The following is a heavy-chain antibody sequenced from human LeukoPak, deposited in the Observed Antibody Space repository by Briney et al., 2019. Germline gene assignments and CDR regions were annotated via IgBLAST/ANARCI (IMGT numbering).Heavy chain of an antibody. CDR2: INPSGSRT. V-gene: IGHV1-46*01. CDR1: GYTFTSYY. J-gene: IGHJ4*02. Sequence: ASVKVSCKASGYTFTSYYIHWVRQAPGQGLEWMGMINPSGSRTTYAKKFQGRVTMTRDTSTNTVYTELSSLRSDDTAVYYCARDYYGGHNLYNFDFWGQGTRVVVSS. CDR3: ARDYYGGHNLYNFDF. D-gene: IGHD3-10*01.